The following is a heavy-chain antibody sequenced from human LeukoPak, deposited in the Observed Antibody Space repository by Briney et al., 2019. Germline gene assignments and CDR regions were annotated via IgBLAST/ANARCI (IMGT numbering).Heavy chain of an antibody. D-gene: IGHD6-13*01. CDR1: GVSVSSSSYY. J-gene: IGHJ4*02. V-gene: IGHV4-39*01. Sequence: SETLSLTCTVSGVSVSSSSYYWDWIRQPPGKGLEWIGTIYYSGSTYYNPSLKSRVTISVDPSKNHFSLKVSSVTAADTAVYYCARQNAAGDLDYWGQGTLVTVSS. CDR2: IYYSGST. CDR3: ARQNAAGDLDY.